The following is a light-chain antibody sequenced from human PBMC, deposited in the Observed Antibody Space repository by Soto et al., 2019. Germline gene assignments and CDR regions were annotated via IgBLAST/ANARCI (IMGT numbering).Light chain of an antibody. CDR1: QSISSW. Sequence: DIQMTQSPATMYASVGDRVTITCRASQSISSWLAWYPQKPGKAPKLLIYKASSLESGVPSRFSGSGSWTEFTLPISSLQPDDFATYYCQQYNSYPYTFGQGNKLAIK. J-gene: IGKJ2*01. V-gene: IGKV1-5*03. CDR3: QQYNSYPYT. CDR2: KAS.